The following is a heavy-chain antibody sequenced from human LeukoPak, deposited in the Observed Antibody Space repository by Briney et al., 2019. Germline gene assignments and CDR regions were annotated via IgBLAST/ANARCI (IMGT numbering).Heavy chain of an antibody. CDR3: AREGGGKKPAAIMKGRWFDP. CDR2: ISAYNGNT. CDR1: GYTFTSYG. Sequence: ASVKVSCKASGYTFTSYGISWVRQAPGQGLEWMGWISAYNGNTNYAQKLQGRVTMTTDTSTSTAYMELRSLRSDDTAVYYCAREGGGKKPAAIMKGRWFDPWGQGTLVTVSS. V-gene: IGHV1-18*01. J-gene: IGHJ5*02. D-gene: IGHD2-2*02.